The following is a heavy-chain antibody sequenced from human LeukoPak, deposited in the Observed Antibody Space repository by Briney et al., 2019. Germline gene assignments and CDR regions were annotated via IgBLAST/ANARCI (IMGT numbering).Heavy chain of an antibody. CDR2: INQDGSEE. V-gene: IGHV3-7*01. CDR1: GFTFSNYW. J-gene: IGHJ4*02. Sequence: PGGSLRLSCAASGFTFSNYWMSWVRQAPGKGLEWVAHINQDGSEEHYMDSVKARFIIPRDNAKNSLSLQMDSLRAEDTAVYYCVRGGGVSGSVCLYSWGRGPLSTAS. CDR3: VRGGGVSGSVCLYS. D-gene: IGHD5-12*01.